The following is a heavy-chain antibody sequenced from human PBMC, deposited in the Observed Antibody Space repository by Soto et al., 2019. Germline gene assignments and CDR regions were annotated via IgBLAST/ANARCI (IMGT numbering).Heavy chain of an antibody. CDR2: IYFSGST. J-gene: IGHJ4*02. Sequence: SETLSLTCTVSVGSISSGGYYWSWIRQHPGKGLEWIGYIYFSGSTYYNPSLKSRVTISGDTSKNQFSPKLSSVTAADTAVYYCARGITIFGVVYFDYWGQGTLVTVSS. D-gene: IGHD3-3*01. V-gene: IGHV4-31*03. CDR3: ARGITIFGVVYFDY. CDR1: VGSISSGGYY.